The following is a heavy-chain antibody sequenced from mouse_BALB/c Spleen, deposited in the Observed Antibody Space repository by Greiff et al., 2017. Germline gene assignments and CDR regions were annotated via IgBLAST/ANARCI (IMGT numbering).Heavy chain of an antibody. CDR1: GFTFSSYA. CDR3: ARDRGMGSYYAMDY. CDR2: ISSGGSYT. D-gene: IGHD2-3*01. J-gene: IGHJ4*01. V-gene: IGHV5-9-4*01. Sequence: EVQVVESGGGLVKPGGSLKLSCAASGFTFSSYAMSWVRQSPEKRLEWVAEISSGGSYTYYPDTVTGRFTISRDNAKNTLYLEMSSLRSEDTAMYYCARDRGMGSYYAMDYWGQGTSVTVSS.